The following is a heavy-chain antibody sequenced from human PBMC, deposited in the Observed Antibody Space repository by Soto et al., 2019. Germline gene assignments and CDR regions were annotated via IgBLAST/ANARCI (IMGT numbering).Heavy chain of an antibody. J-gene: IGHJ4*02. CDR3: ARAATGSYHSAF. Sequence: QVQLVQSGPAVKNPGASVRVSCVASGYAFTSYGVNWVRQAPGQGLEWMGWIAPHRGRTTYLTKFQGRVTMTADVSTNTAYIEVRSLESDDTGTYFCARAATGSYHSAFWGQGTVVTVSS. V-gene: IGHV1-18*04. CDR2: IAPHRGRT. D-gene: IGHD3-10*01. CDR1: GYAFTSYG.